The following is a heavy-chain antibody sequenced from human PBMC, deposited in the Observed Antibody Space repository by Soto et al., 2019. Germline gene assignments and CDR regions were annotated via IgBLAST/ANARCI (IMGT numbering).Heavy chain of an antibody. J-gene: IGHJ4*02. CDR1: IGSFLGFY. CDR2: INHVGSP. Sequence: QVQLHQWAADQLKPWGLFSPTWADFIGSFLGFYWTWFGKPQGKGLEWFGEINHVGSPNSNPSPKSRVAISIDTSKQQFSLRLNSLTAADTAVYYCASLSGGRFLDKGDYWGQGIQVTVSS. D-gene: IGHD3-3*01. V-gene: IGHV4-34*01. CDR3: ASLSGGRFLDKGDY.